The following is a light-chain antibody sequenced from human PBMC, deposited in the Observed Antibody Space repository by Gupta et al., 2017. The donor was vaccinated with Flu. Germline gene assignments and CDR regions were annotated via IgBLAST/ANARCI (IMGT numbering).Light chain of an antibody. Sequence: GPTARITCSGDALPKKFAYWYQQKSGQAPVLVIYEDYQRPSAIPERFAGSSSGTMATLSISGAQVEDEAVYYCYSADSTGYHWVFGGGTKLTVL. V-gene: IGLV3-10*01. CDR2: EDY. J-gene: IGLJ3*02. CDR3: YSADSTGYHWV. CDR1: ALPKKF.